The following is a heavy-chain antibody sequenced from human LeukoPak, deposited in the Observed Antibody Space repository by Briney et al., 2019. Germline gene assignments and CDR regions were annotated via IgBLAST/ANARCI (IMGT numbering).Heavy chain of an antibody. CDR2: ISPDGSST. D-gene: IGHD3-16*01. Sequence: PGGSLRLSCAASGFTFSSYWMHWVRQAPGEGLVWVSRISPDGSSTSYADSVKGRFTISRDSAKNTLYLQMNSLRAEDTAVYYCTRAGEFDYWGQGTLVTVSS. J-gene: IGHJ4*02. CDR3: TRAGEFDY. CDR1: GFTFSSYW. V-gene: IGHV3-74*01.